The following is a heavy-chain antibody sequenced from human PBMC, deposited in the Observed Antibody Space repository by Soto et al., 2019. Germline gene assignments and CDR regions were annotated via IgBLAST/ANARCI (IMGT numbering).Heavy chain of an antibody. CDR1: GGTFSSYA. V-gene: IGHV1-69*01. CDR2: IIPIFGTA. J-gene: IGHJ3*02. Sequence: QVQLVQSGAEVKKPGSSVKVSCKASGGTFSSYAISWVRQAPGPGLEWMGGIIPIFGTANYAQKFQGRVTITADESMSTAYMERSSLRSDDTAVYYCARDWDGGDCYKHAFDIWSQGTMVTVSS. D-gene: IGHD2-21*01. CDR3: ARDWDGGDCYKHAFDI.